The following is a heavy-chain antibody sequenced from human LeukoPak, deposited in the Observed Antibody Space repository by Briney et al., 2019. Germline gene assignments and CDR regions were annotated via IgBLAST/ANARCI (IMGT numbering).Heavy chain of an antibody. CDR3: ARVGLAYCSSTSCYLSEFDP. CDR1: GFSISSYY. V-gene: IGHV4-59*01. Sequence: SETLSLTCTVSGFSISSYYWSWIRQPPGKGLEWIGYIYYSGSTNYDPSLKSRVTISVDTSKNQFSLKLSSVTAADTAVYYCARVGLAYCSSTSCYLSEFDPWGQRTLVTVSS. CDR2: IYYSGST. D-gene: IGHD2-2*01. J-gene: IGHJ5*02.